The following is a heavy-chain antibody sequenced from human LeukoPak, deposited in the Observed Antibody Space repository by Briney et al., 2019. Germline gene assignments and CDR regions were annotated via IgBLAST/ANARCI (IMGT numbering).Heavy chain of an antibody. CDR2: ISWNSGSI. J-gene: IGHJ6*03. CDR3: ARVGNQLLYRYYYYYMDV. D-gene: IGHD2-2*02. V-gene: IGHV3-9*01. CDR1: GFTFDDYA. Sequence: GRSLRLSCAASGFTFDDYAMHWVRQAPGKGLEWVSGISWNSGSIGYADSVKGRFTISRDNSKNTLYLQMNSLRAEDTAVYYCARVGNQLLYRYYYYYMDVWGKGTTVTVSS.